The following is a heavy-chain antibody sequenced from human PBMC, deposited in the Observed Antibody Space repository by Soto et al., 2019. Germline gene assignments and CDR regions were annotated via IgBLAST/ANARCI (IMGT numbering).Heavy chain of an antibody. CDR3: ARLRWVQLRGPKYYLDY. V-gene: IGHV2-5*02. CDR2: IFWDDDK. CDR1: GFSLSTTGVG. Sequence: QITLKESGPSLVKPTQTLTLTCTFSGFSLSTTGVGVGWIRQPPGKALEWLALIFWDDDKRYSPSLKNRLTITKDTSKNQVVLTMTNMDPVDTATYYCARLRWVQLRGPKYYLDYWGQGTLVTVSS. J-gene: IGHJ4*02. D-gene: IGHD5-12*01.